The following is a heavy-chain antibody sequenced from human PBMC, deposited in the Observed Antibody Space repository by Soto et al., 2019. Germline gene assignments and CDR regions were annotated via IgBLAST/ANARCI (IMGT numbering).Heavy chain of an antibody. V-gene: IGHV3-23*01. CDR2: ISGSGGST. J-gene: IGHJ5*02. D-gene: IGHD3-3*01. CDR1: GFTFSTYA. Sequence: EVQLLESGGGLVQPGGSLRLSCAASGFTFSTYAMTWVRQAPGKGLEWVSGISGSGGSTYYADSVKGRFTISRDNSKNTLYLQMNSLRAEDTAVYYCAKRPLATVFGVAGNRFYPWGQGTLVTVSS. CDR3: AKRPLATVFGVAGNRFYP.